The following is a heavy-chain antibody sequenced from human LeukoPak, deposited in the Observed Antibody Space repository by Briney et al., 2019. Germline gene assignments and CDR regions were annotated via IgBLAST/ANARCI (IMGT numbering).Heavy chain of an antibody. J-gene: IGHJ4*02. CDR1: GFTFSDYY. D-gene: IGHD1-26*01. CDR2: ISSSGSTI. CDR3: ARDRRYSGSYLDY. Sequence: PGGSLRLSCAASGFTFSDYYMSWLRQAPGKGLEWVSYISSSGSTIYYADSVKGRFTISRDNAKNSLYLQMNSLRAEDTAVYYCARDRRYSGSYLDYWGQGTLVTVSS. V-gene: IGHV3-11*01.